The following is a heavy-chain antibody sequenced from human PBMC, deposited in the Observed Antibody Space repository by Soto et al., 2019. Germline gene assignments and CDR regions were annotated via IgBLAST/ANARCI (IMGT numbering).Heavy chain of an antibody. CDR2: INGDGSTT. V-gene: IGHV3-74*01. J-gene: IGHJ4*02. CDR3: ARDLAYGEAQ. CDR1: GFTFSSYW. Sequence: EVQLVESGGGLVQPGGSLRLSCAASGFTFSSYWMHWVRQAPGKGLVWVSRINGDGSTTSYADSVKGRFTISRDNAKNTLYLQMNSLRAEDTAVFYCARDLAYGEAQWGRGTLVTVSS. D-gene: IGHD4-17*01.